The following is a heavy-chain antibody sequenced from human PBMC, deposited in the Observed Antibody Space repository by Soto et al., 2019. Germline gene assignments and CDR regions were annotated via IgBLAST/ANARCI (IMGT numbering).Heavy chain of an antibody. CDR2: IRSKAYGGTT. V-gene: IGHV3-49*04. D-gene: IGHD3-22*01. Sequence: PVGSLRLSCTASGFTFGDYAMSWVRQAPGKGLEWVGFIRSKAYGGTTEYAASVKGRFTISRDDSKSIAYLQMKSLKTEDTAVYYCTRAARYYDSSGYYHDWFDPWGQGTLVTVSS. CDR1: GFTFGDYA. CDR3: TRAARYYDSSGYYHDWFDP. J-gene: IGHJ5*02.